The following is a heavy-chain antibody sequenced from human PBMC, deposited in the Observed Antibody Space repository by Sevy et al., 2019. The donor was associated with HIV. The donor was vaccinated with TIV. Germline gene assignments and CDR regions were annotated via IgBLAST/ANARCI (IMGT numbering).Heavy chain of an antibody. CDR3: AKVKDDYGDYSYYYGMDV. CDR2: ISGSGGST. CDR1: GFTFSSYA. V-gene: IGHV3-23*01. J-gene: IGHJ6*02. D-gene: IGHD4-17*01. Sequence: GGSLRLSCAASGFTFSSYAMSWVRQAPGKGLEWVSAISGSGGSTYYADSVKGRFTISRDNSKNTLYLQMNSLRAEDTAVYYCAKVKDDYGDYSYYYGMDVWGQGTTVTVSS.